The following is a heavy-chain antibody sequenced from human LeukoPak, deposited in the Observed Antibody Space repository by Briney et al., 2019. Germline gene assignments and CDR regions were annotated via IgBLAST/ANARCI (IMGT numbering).Heavy chain of an antibody. Sequence: GRSLRLSCAASGFTFSSYAMHWVRQAPGKGLEWVAVISYDGSNKYYADSVKGRFTISRDNSKNPLYLQMNSLRTEDTAVYYCATLVGATGLGYWGQGTLVTVSS. D-gene: IGHD1-26*01. V-gene: IGHV3-30-3*01. CDR1: GFTFSSYA. CDR3: ATLVGATGLGY. CDR2: ISYDGSNK. J-gene: IGHJ4*02.